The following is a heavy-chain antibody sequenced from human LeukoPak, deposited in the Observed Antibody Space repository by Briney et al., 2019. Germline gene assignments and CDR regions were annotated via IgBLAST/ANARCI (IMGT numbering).Heavy chain of an antibody. D-gene: IGHD3-10*01. CDR3: AKVSPNPSWFGELFQPTNYYYYYYMDV. CDR1: GFTFSSYG. J-gene: IGHJ6*03. V-gene: IGHV3-30*02. CDR2: IRYDGSNK. Sequence: QTGGSLRLSCAASGFTFSSYGMHWVRQAPGKGLEWVAFIRYDGSNKYYADSVKGRFTISRDNSKNTLYLQMNSLRAEDTAVYCCAKVSPNPSWFGELFQPTNYYYYYYMDVWGKGTTVTISS.